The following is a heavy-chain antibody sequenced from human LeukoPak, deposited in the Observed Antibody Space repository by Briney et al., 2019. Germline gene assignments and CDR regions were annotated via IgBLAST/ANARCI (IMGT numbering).Heavy chain of an antibody. CDR2: ISYSGST. D-gene: IGHD5-24*01. J-gene: IGHJ3*02. CDR1: GGSTSSSNYF. Sequence: PSETLSLTCTVSGGSTSSSNYFWGWIRQPPGKGLEWIGSISYSGSTYYNPSLKSRVTISVDTSKNQFSLKLSSVTAADTAVYYCARVVGRRDGYNYDAFDIWGQGTMVTVSS. CDR3: ARVVGRRDGYNYDAFDI. V-gene: IGHV4-39*07.